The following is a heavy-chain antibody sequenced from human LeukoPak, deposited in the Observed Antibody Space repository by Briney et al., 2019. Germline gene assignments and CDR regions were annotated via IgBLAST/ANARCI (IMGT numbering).Heavy chain of an antibody. CDR2: IYYSGST. J-gene: IGHJ4*02. Sequence: SETLSHTCTVSGGSISSGDYYWSWIRQPPGKGLEWIGYIYYSGSTYYNPSLKSRVTISVDTSKNQFSLKLSSVTAADTAVYYCARDPAYGGNPGFDYWGQGTLVTVSS. CDR3: ARDPAYGGNPGFDY. V-gene: IGHV4-30-4*08. CDR1: GGSISSGDYY. D-gene: IGHD4-23*01.